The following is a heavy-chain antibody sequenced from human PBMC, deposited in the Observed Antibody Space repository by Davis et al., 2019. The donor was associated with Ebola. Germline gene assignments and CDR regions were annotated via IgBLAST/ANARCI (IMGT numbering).Heavy chain of an antibody. D-gene: IGHD2-2*02. CDR2: IKQDGSET. V-gene: IGHV3-7*03. J-gene: IGHJ6*02. CDR3: ARGGHCSSTSCYIWHYYYYGMDV. Sequence: PGGSLRLSCAASGFTFSNYWMSWVRQGPGKGLEWVANIKQDGSETYYGDSVKGRFTVSRDNAKNSLFLQMNSLSAEDTAVYYCARGGHCSSTSCYIWHYYYYGMDVWGQGTTVTVSS. CDR1: GFTFSNYW.